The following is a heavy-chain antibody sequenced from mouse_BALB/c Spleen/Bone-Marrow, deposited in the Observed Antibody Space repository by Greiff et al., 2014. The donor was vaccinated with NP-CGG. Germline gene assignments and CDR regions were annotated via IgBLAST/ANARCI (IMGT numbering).Heavy chain of an antibody. CDR1: GYAFSSSW. D-gene: IGHD2-3*01. J-gene: IGHJ4*01. V-gene: IGHV1-82*01. CDR3: ARSDGYRAMDY. CDR2: IFPGDGDT. Sequence: QVQLKESGPELVKSGASVKISCKASGYAFSSSWMNWVKQRPGQGLEWIGRIFPGDGDTYYNGKFKGKATLTADKSSNTAYMQLSSLTSVDSAVYFCARSDGYRAMDYWGQGTSVTVSS.